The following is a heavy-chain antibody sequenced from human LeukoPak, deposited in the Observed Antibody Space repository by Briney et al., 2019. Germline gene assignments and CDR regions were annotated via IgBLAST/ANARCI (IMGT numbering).Heavy chain of an antibody. CDR3: ARPFYTRWLHQVTPDAFDI. CDR1: GYTFTSYA. J-gene: IGHJ3*02. CDR2: INTNTGNP. D-gene: IGHD5-24*01. V-gene: IGHV7-4-1*02. Sequence: ASVKVSCKASGYTFTSYAMNWVRQAPGQGLEWMGWINTNTGNPTYAQGFTGRFVFSLDTSVSTAYLQISSLKAEDTAVYYCARPFYTRWLHQVTPDAFDIWGQGTMVTVSS.